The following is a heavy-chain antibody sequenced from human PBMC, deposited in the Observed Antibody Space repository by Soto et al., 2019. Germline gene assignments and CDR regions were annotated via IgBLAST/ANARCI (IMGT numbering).Heavy chain of an antibody. Sequence: QVQLQESGPGLVKPSETLSLTCTVSGGSISSYYWSWIRQPPGKGLEWIGYIYYSGSTNYNPSLNSRVTISVDTSKIQFSLKVSSVAAADTAVYYCARRYGYAFDIWGQGTMVTVSS. CDR3: ARRYGYAFDI. J-gene: IGHJ3*02. V-gene: IGHV4-59*01. CDR2: IYYSGST. CDR1: GGSISSYY. D-gene: IGHD4-17*01.